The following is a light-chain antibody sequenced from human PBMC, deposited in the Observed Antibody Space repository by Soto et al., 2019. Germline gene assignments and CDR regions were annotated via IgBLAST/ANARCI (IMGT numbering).Light chain of an antibody. Sequence: QSALTQPRSVSGSPGQSVTISCTGTSSDVGGYNYVSWYQQHPGKAPKLMIYDVSKRPSGVPDRFSGSKSGNTASLTSSGLHAEDEADYYCGSYAGSYTLVFGGGTKLTVL. CDR3: GSYAGSYTLV. J-gene: IGLJ2*01. V-gene: IGLV2-11*01. CDR1: SSDVGGYNY. CDR2: DVS.